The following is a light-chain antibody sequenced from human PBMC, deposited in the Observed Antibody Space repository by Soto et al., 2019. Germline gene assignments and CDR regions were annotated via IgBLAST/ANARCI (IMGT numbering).Light chain of an antibody. CDR1: QSVRSSF. J-gene: IGKJ5*01. V-gene: IGKV3-15*01. CDR2: GAS. CDR3: QQRSYPIT. Sequence: EIVMTQPPATLSVSPGERPTLSCRASQSVRSSFLAWYQQKPGQAPSLLIYGASTRATGIPARFSGSGSGTEFTLTINSLQSEDFAVYYCQQRSYPITFGQGTRLEIK.